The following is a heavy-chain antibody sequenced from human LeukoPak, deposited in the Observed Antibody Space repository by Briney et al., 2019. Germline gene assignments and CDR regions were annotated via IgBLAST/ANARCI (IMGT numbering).Heavy chain of an antibody. Sequence: ASVKVSCKTSGYTFSTYDINWLRQAAGQGLEWMGWMNPNSGNTGFAQKFQGRATITRDTSITTAYLELSSLRSEDTAAYYCARAIRYQLLSDYWGQGTLVTVSS. CDR2: MNPNSGNT. CDR3: ARAIRYQLLSDY. V-gene: IGHV1-8*03. J-gene: IGHJ4*02. D-gene: IGHD2-2*01. CDR1: GYTFSTYD.